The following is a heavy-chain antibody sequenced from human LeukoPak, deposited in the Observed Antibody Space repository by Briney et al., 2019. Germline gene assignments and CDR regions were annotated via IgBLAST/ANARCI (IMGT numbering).Heavy chain of an antibody. CDR2: ISGSGGNT. V-gene: IGHV3-23*01. CDR1: GFSFSTYS. J-gene: IGHJ6*02. Sequence: GGSLRLSCAASGFSFSTYSMIWVRQAPGKGLEWVSTISGSGGNTYYADSVKGRFTISRDNSKNTLYLQMNSLRAEDTAVYYCAKVGCSSTSCYEMTEGYYGMDVWGQGTTVTVSS. D-gene: IGHD2-2*01. CDR3: AKVGCSSTSCYEMTEGYYGMDV.